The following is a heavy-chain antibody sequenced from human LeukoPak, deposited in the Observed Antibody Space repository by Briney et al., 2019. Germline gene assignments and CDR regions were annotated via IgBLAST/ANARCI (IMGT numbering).Heavy chain of an antibody. CDR1: GGSFSGYY. CDR2: INHSGST. CDR3: ARHGVYYGLGSSYGLPNWFDP. D-gene: IGHD3-10*01. Sequence: SETLSLTCAVYGGSFSGYYWSWIRQPPGKGLEWIGEINHSGSTNYNPSLKSRVTISVDTSKNQFSLKLSSVTAADTAVYYCARHGVYYGLGSSYGLPNWFDPWGQGTQVTVSS. J-gene: IGHJ5*02. V-gene: IGHV4-34*01.